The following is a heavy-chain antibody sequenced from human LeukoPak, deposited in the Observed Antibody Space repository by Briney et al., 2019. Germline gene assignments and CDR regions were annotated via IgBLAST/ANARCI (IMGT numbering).Heavy chain of an antibody. CDR2: ISGSGGST. CDR3: AKFARRGSYYYGMDV. D-gene: IGHD3-16*01. J-gene: IGHJ6*02. CDR1: GFTFSSYS. V-gene: IGHV3-23*01. Sequence: GGSLRLSCAASGFTFSSYSMNWVRQAPGKGLEWVSAISGSGGSTYYADSVKGRFTISRDNSKNTLYLQMNSLRAEDTAVYYCAKFARRGSYYYGMDVWGQGTTVTVSS.